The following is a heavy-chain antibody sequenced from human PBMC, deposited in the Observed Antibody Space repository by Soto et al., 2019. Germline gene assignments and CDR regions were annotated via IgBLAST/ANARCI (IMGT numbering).Heavy chain of an antibody. V-gene: IGHV3-74*01. CDR2: INSDGSST. CDR1: GFTFSSYW. J-gene: IGHJ6*02. Sequence: EVQLVESGGGLVQPGGSLRLSCAASGFTFSSYWMHWVRQAPGKGLVWVSRINSDGSSTSYADSVKGRFTISRDNAKNTRYLQMNSLRAEDTAVYYCARGGVVSYGMDVWGQGTTVTVSS. D-gene: IGHD3-3*01. CDR3: ARGGVVSYGMDV.